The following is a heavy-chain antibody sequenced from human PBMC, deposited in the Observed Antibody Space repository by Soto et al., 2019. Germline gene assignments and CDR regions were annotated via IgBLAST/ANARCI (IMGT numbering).Heavy chain of an antibody. CDR2: TSYSGNT. D-gene: IGHD1-26*01. J-gene: IGHJ4*02. V-gene: IGHV4-59*02. Sequence: PSETLSLTCTIAWGSGIAYHGSRIRQPPGKGLEWIGLTSYSGNTVYNPSLKSRVAFSVDTSKNHFSLTLTSVTAADTAVYYCARDGVGPFDYWGQGTLVTVSS. CDR1: WGSGIAYH. CDR3: ARDGVGPFDY.